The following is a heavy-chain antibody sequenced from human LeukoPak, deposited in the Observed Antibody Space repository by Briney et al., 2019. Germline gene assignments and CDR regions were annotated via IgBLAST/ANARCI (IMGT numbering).Heavy chain of an antibody. CDR1: GYTFTDYY. Sequence: ASVKVSCKTSGYTFTDYYIHWVRQAPGQGLEWMGWIVPNSGGTNYAQRFQGSVTTTRDTSISTGYMELTRLRYDDTAVYYCATLGGTSFGYWGQGTLVTVSS. CDR3: ATLGGTSFGY. CDR2: IVPNSGGT. D-gene: IGHD1-1*01. J-gene: IGHJ4*02. V-gene: IGHV1-2*02.